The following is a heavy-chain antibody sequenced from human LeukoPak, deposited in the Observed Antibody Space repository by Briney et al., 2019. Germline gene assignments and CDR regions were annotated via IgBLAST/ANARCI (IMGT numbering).Heavy chain of an antibody. V-gene: IGHV1-69*04. J-gene: IGHJ6*02. D-gene: IGHD1-26*01. Sequence: ASMKVSCKASGGTFSSYAISWVRQAPGQGLEWMGRIIPILGIANYAQKFQGRVTITADKSTSTAYMELSSLRSEDTAVYYCARGPSEFGWDNYYYYGMDVWGQGTTVTVSS. CDR1: GGTFSSYA. CDR3: ARGPSEFGWDNYYYYGMDV. CDR2: IIPILGIA.